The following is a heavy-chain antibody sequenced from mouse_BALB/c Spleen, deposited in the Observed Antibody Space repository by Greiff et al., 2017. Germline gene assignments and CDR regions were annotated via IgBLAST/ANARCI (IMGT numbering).Heavy chain of an antibody. Sequence: QVQLQQPGAELVKPGAPVKLSCKASGYTFTSYWMNWVKQRPGRGLEWIGRIDPSDSETHYNQKFKDKATLTVDKSSSTAYIQLSSLTSEDSAVYYCAREGYEGDGFAYWGQGTLVTVSA. CDR1: GYTFTSYW. D-gene: IGHD2-3*01. V-gene: IGHV1-69*02. CDR3: AREGYEGDGFAY. CDR2: IDPSDSET. J-gene: IGHJ3*01.